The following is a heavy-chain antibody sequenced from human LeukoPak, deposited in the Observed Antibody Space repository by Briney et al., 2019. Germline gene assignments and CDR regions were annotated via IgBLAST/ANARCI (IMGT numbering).Heavy chain of an antibody. CDR3: ARDLMLSAFDI. D-gene: IGHD3-10*02. J-gene: IGHJ3*02. CDR1: GFTFSSYW. Sequence: GGSLRLSCAVSGFTFSSYWMSWVRQAPGKGLEWVANIKQDGSEKYYVDSVKGRFTISRDNAKNSLYLQMNSLRAEDTAVYYCARDLMLSAFDIWGQGTMVTVSS. V-gene: IGHV3-7*01. CDR2: IKQDGSEK.